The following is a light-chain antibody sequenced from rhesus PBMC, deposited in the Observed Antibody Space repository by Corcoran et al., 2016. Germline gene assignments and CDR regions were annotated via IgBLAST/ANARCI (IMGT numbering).Light chain of an antibody. J-gene: IGKJ1*01. V-gene: IGKV1-74*01. CDR3: QHATGTPWT. CDR1: EDVNDY. CDR2: KAA. Sequence: DIQMTQSPSSLSASVGDRVTITCRASEDVNDYLNWYQQKPGKPTKLLIYKAATLQSCVPTRFSGRGTWTDYPFSISSLQPEEFAPYHCQHATGTPWTFGQGTKVEIQ.